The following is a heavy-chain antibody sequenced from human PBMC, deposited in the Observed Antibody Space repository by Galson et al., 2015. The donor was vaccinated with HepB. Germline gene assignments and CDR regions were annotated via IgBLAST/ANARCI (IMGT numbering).Heavy chain of an antibody. CDR3: ARDRRDYGDYWGYFDY. CDR2: VIPMFGTA. Sequence: SGGTFSSHAISWVRQAPGQGLEWMGGVIPMFGTANYAQKFLGRVTITADRSTSTAYLELSSLRSEDTAVYYCARDRRDYGDYWGYFDYWGQGTLVTVSS. J-gene: IGHJ4*02. D-gene: IGHD4-17*01. V-gene: IGHV1-69*06. CDR1: GGTFSSHA.